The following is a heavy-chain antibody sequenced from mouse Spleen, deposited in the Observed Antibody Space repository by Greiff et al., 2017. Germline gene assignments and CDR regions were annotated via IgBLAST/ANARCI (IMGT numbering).Heavy chain of an antibody. D-gene: IGHD2-4*01. J-gene: IGHJ3*01. CDR3: ARHGDYDYDEAWFAY. Sequence: QVQLKQSGPGLVAPSQSLSITCTVSGFSLTSYGVHWVRQPPGKGLEWLVVIWSDGSTTYNSALKSRLSISKDNSKSQVLLKMNSLQTDDTAMYYCARHGDYDYDEAWFAYWGQGTLVTVSA. CDR2: IWSDGST. CDR1: GFSLTSYG. V-gene: IGHV2-6-1*01.